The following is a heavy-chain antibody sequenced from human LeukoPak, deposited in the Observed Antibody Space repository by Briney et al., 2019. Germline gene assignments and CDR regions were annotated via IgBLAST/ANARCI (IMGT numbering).Heavy chain of an antibody. Sequence: PSETLSLTCAVSGGSISSSNWWSWVRQPPGKGLEWIGEIYHSGSTNYNPSLKSRVTISVGKSKNQFSLKLSSVTAADTAVYYCARDNTVLRYFDWYPRAVFDCWGQGTLVTVSS. CDR1: GGSISSSNW. V-gene: IGHV4-4*02. D-gene: IGHD3-9*01. CDR2: IYHSGST. CDR3: ARDNTVLRYFDWYPRAVFDC. J-gene: IGHJ4*02.